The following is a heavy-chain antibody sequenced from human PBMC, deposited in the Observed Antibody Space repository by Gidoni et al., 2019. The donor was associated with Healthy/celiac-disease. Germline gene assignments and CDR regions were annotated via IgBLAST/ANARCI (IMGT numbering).Heavy chain of an antibody. Sequence: EVQLVESGGGLVQPGGSLRLPCAASGFPFGSSAMRWVRQAPGKGLECVSAISGSGGSTYYADSVKGRFTISRDNSKNTLYLQMNSLRAEDTAVYYCAKGASRWLVRGMGYWGQGTLVTVSS. J-gene: IGHJ4*02. D-gene: IGHD6-19*01. CDR1: GFPFGSSA. CDR2: ISGSGGST. CDR3: AKGASRWLVRGMGY. V-gene: IGHV3-23*04.